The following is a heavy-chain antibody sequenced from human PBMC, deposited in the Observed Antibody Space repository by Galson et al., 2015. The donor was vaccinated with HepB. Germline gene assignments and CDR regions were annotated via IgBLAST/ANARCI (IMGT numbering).Heavy chain of an antibody. CDR3: ARDRAVAGGGDWFDP. CDR1: GFTFSNHY. Sequence: SLRLSCAAPGFTFSNHYMSWVRQAPGKGLEWVANINEDGGAKYYVDSVEGRFTTSRDNAKNSVYSQMNSLRAEDTAVYYCARDRAVAGGGDWFDPWGQGTLVTVSS. V-gene: IGHV3-7*01. CDR2: INEDGGAK. D-gene: IGHD6-19*01. J-gene: IGHJ5*02.